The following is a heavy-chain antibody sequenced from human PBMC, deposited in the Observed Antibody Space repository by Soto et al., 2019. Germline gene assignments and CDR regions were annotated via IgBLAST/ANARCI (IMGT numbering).Heavy chain of an antibody. Sequence: QVQLVQSGAEVKKPGASVTVSCKTSGYTFSNYGINWVRQAPGQGLEWMGWISGYNGNTNYAQTVKGVVTMTTDTSTGTAYMELRSLRSDDTAMYYCARVIMVGGRVGPNYYHGMDVWAESTTVTVSS. D-gene: IGHD3-10*01. J-gene: IGHJ6*04. CDR2: ISGYNGNT. V-gene: IGHV1-18*01. CDR3: ARVIMVGGRVGPNYYHGMDV. CDR1: GYTFSNYG.